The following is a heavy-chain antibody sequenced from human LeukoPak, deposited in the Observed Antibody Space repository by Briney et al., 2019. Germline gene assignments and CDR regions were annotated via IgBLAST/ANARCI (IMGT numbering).Heavy chain of an antibody. J-gene: IGHJ4*02. D-gene: IGHD6-13*01. Sequence: PSETLSLTCTVSGGSISNYYWSWIRQPPGKGLEWIGYIYYSGTTNYNPSLKSRVTISVDTSKNQFSLKLNSVTAADTAVYYCARGVYIAAAQYGYWGQGTLVAVSS. CDR3: ARGVYIAAAQYGY. CDR2: IYYSGTT. CDR1: GGSISNYY. V-gene: IGHV4-59*01.